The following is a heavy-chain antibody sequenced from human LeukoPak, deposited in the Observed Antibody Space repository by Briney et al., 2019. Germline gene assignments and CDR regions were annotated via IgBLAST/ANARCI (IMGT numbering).Heavy chain of an antibody. CDR2: IYTSGST. CDR1: GGSISSYY. V-gene: IGHV4-4*07. Sequence: SETLSLTCTVSGGSISSYYWSWIRQPAGKGLEWIGRIYTSGSTNYNPSLKSRVTISVDTSKNQFSLKLSSVTAADTAVYYCARHDYVVGAELLLDYWGQGTLVTVSS. J-gene: IGHJ4*02. D-gene: IGHD2-15*01. CDR3: ARHDYVVGAELLLDY.